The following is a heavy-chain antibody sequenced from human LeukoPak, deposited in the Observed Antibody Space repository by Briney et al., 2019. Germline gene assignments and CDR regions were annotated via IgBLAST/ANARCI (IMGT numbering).Heavy chain of an antibody. CDR3: ARRKEVAGNYFGMDV. J-gene: IGHJ6*02. D-gene: IGHD6-19*01. CDR1: GYIFTSYW. CDR2: IYPADSDT. Sequence: GESLKISCKGSGYIFTSYWIGWVRQMPGKGLEWMGIIYPADSDTRYSPSFQGQVTISADNSISTAYVQWTSLKASDTAMYYCARRKEVAGNYFGMDVWGPGTTVTVSS. V-gene: IGHV5-51*01.